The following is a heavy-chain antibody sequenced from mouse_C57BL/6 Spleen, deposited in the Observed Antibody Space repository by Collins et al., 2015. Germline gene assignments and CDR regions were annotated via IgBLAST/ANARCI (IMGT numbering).Heavy chain of an antibody. CDR1: GYAFTNYL. V-gene: IGHV1-54*01. CDR2: INPGSGGT. Sequence: QVQLQQSGAELVRPGTSVKVSCKASGYAFTNYLIEWVKQRPGQGLEWIGVINPGSGGTNYNEKFKGKATLTADKSSSTAYMQLSSLTSEDSAVYFCARSVDYAMDYWGQGTSVTVSS. J-gene: IGHJ4*01. CDR3: ARSVDYAMDY.